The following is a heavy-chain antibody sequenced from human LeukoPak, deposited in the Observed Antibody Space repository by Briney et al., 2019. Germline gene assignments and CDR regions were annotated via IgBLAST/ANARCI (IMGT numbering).Heavy chain of an antibody. CDR1: GFTFSKYW. Sequence: GGSLRLSCATSGFTFSKYWMNWVRQAPGKGLEWVANIKHDGSEKYYVDSVKGRFTISRDNAKSSVYLRMNSLRAEDTAVYYCATIVAVSSSLEDYWGQGTLVTVSS. CDR2: IKHDGSEK. D-gene: IGHD6-13*01. CDR3: ATIVAVSSSLEDY. J-gene: IGHJ4*01. V-gene: IGHV3-7*03.